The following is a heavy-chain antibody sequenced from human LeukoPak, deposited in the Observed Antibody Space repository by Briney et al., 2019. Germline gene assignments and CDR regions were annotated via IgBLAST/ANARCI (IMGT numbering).Heavy chain of an antibody. D-gene: IGHD3-22*01. Sequence: SETLSLTCAVYGGSFSDYYWSWIRQPPEKGLEWIAEINHSGSTYYNPSLKSRVTMSVDTSKNQFSLKLSSVTAADTTVYYCARPYDSSGYFYLWGQGTLVTVSS. J-gene: IGHJ5*02. CDR3: ARPYDSSGYFYL. V-gene: IGHV4-34*01. CDR1: GGSFSDYY. CDR2: INHSGST.